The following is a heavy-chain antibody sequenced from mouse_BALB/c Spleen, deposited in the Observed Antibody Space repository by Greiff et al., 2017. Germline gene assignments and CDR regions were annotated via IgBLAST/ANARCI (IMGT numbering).Heavy chain of an antibody. V-gene: IGHV1-84*02. CDR1: GYTFTDYY. D-gene: IGHD2-1*01. CDR3: ARGKRIYYGNPYAMDY. CDR2: IYPGSGNT. J-gene: IGHJ4*01. Sequence: QVQLQQSGPELVKPGASVKISCKASGYTFTDYYINWVKQKPGQGLEWIGWIYPGSGNTKYNEKFKGKATLTVDTSSSTAYMQLSSLTSEDTAVYFCARGKRIYYGNPYAMDYWGQGTSVTVSS.